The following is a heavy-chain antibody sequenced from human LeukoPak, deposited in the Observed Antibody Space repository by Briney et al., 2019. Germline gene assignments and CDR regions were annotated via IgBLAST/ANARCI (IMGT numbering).Heavy chain of an antibody. J-gene: IGHJ4*02. D-gene: IGHD5-18*01. CDR3: ARHLSGVTGYTYGRGIDY. V-gene: IGHV3-7*01. CDR2: IKKDGSEK. CDR1: GFTFSSYS. Sequence: GGSLRLSCAASGFTFSSYSMNWVRQAPGKGLEWVANIKKDGSEKYYVDSVKGRFTISRDNAKTSLYLQMISLRAEDTAVYYCARHLSGVTGYTYGRGIDYWGQGTLVTVSS.